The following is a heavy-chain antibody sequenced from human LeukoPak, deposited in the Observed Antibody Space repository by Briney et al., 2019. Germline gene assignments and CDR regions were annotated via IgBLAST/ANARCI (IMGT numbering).Heavy chain of an antibody. V-gene: IGHV4-4*02. CDR2: IYHSGST. J-gene: IGHJ6*04. D-gene: IGHD3-10*02. CDR3: AELGITMIGGV. Sequence: PSGTLSLTCGVSGGSISSSYWWSWVRQPPGKGLEWIGEIYHSGSTNYNPSLKSRVTISMDKSKNQFSLNLSSVTAADTAVYYCAELGITMIGGVWGKGTTVTISS. CDR1: GGSISSSYW.